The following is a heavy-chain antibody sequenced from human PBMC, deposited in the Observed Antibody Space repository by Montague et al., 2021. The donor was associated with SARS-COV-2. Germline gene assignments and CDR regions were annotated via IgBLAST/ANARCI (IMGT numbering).Heavy chain of an antibody. CDR2: IHRTGST. J-gene: IGHJ4*02. CDR3: ARKGGGRSDLAY. D-gene: IGHD1-26*01. V-gene: IGHV4-4*02. Sequence: SETLSLTCAVYGDSFSTYDWCSWGHLPGGKRQWWVEEIHRTGSTKYTPSMKSRVSMSDDKCCNQSPLRLTSVTAADMAIYYWARKGGGRSDLAYWGQGTLVTVSS. CDR1: GDSFSTYDW.